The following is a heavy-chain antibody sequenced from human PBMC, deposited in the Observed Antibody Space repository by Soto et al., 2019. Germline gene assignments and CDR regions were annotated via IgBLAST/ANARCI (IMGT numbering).Heavy chain of an antibody. CDR2: IDGSGGTT. J-gene: IGHJ5*02. CDR3: AKNSGWFNT. CDR1: GFPSSSTD. V-gene: IGHV3-23*01. Sequence: QLGGSLRLSCAASGFPSSSTDMTWVRQAPGKGLDWVSTIDGSGGTTYYADSVKGRFTISRDNSMNTVYLQMNSLRADDTALYYCAKNSGWFNTWGQGALVTVSS. D-gene: IGHD3-10*01.